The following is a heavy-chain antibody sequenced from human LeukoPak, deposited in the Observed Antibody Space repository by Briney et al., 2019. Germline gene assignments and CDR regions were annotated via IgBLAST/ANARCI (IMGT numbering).Heavy chain of an antibody. D-gene: IGHD3-22*01. CDR2: ISWNSGSI. Sequence: GGSLRLSCAASGFTFDDYAMHWVRQAPGKGLEGVSGISWNSGSIGYADSVKGRFTISRDNAKNSLYLQMNSLRAEDMALYYCAKERRTYYYDSSGLGAFDIWGQGTMVTVSS. CDR1: GFTFDDYA. CDR3: AKERRTYYYDSSGLGAFDI. J-gene: IGHJ3*02. V-gene: IGHV3-9*03.